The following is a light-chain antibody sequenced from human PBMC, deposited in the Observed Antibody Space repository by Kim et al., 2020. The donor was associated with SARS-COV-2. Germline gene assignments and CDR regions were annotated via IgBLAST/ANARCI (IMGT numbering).Light chain of an antibody. V-gene: IGKV3-11*01. CDR3: QQRNIWPLT. CDR2: DAS. J-gene: IGKJ4*01. CDR1: QSVSSS. Sequence: CPGERATLSRRASQSVSSSLAWYQQKPGQAPRLLIYDASNRAAGIPARFSGSGSGTDFTLTISSLEPEDFAVYYCQQRNIWPLTFGGGTKVDIK.